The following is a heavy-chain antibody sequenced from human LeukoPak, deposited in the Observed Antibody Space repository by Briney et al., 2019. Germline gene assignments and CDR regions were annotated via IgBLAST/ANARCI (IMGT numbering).Heavy chain of an antibody. CDR2: ISSSSSYI. V-gene: IGHV3-21*01. CDR3: ARDLPLIGY. J-gene: IGHJ4*02. CDR1: GFTLSSYS. Sequence: KPRGSLRLSCAVAGFTLSSYSTSWVRQAPGKGLEWVSSISSSSSYIYYAASVKGRSTIARDNAKNSLYLQMNRMRAEDTAVYYCARDLPLIGYWGQGTLVTVSS.